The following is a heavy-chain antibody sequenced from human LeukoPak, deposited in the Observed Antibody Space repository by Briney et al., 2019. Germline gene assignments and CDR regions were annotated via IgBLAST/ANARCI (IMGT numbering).Heavy chain of an antibody. D-gene: IGHD3-9*01. CDR1: GGPFSGYY. Sequence: SETLSLTCAVYGGPFSGYYWSWIRQPPGKGLEWIGYIYYSGSTNYNPSLKSRVTISVDTSKNQFSLKLSSVTAADTAVYYCARSNYDILTGLYYFDYWGQGTLVTVSS. J-gene: IGHJ4*02. CDR2: IYYSGST. V-gene: IGHV4-59*01. CDR3: ARSNYDILTGLYYFDY.